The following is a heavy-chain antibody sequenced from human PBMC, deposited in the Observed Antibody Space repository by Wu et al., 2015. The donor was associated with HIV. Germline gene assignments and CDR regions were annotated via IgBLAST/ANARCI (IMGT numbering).Heavy chain of an antibody. J-gene: IGHJ4*02. CDR2: MTPNSGTT. CDR3: ARNSMIVVAWAT. CDR1: GYTFTSYD. D-gene: IGHD3-22*01. Sequence: QVQLVQSGAEVKKPGASVKVSCKASGYTFTSYDINWVRQATGQGLEWMGWMTPNSGTTGFAQKFQGRVTITADESTSTAYMELSSLRSEDTAVYYCARNSMIVVAWATWGQGTLVTVSS. V-gene: IGHV1-8*01.